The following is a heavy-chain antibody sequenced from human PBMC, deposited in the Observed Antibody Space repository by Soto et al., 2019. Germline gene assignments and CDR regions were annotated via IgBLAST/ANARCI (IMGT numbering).Heavy chain of an antibody. CDR3: ARERGVVPAAIYYYYGMDV. J-gene: IGHJ6*02. Sequence: PGGSLRLSCAASGLTFSSYSMNWVRQAPGKGLEWVSSISSSSGYIYYADSVKGRFTISRDNATNSLYLQMNSLRAEDTAVYYCARERGVVPAAIYYYYGMDVWGQGTTVTVSS. CDR1: GLTFSSYS. V-gene: IGHV3-21*01. D-gene: IGHD2-2*02. CDR2: ISSSSGYI.